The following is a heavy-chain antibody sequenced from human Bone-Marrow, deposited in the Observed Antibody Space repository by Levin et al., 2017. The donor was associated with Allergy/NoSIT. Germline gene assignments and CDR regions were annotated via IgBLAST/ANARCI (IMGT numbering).Heavy chain of an antibody. CDR1: GFTFSVYG. Sequence: GGTLRLSCAASGFTFSVYGMRWVRQAPGKGLEWVSYISGGSSTIHYTESVKGRFTVSRDNAKNSLYLEMNSLRAEDTAVYYCARGRGGDGRDYWGQGILVIVSS. V-gene: IGHV3-48*01. J-gene: IGHJ4*02. D-gene: IGHD2-21*02. CDR2: ISGGSSTI. CDR3: ARGRGGDGRDY.